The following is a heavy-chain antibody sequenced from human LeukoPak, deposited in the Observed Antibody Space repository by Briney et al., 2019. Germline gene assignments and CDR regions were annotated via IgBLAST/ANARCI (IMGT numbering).Heavy chain of an antibody. D-gene: IGHD5-12*01. V-gene: IGHV3-30*02. CDR1: GFTFSSYG. CDR3: AKGRVATARGNWFDP. CDR2: IRYDGSNK. Sequence: GSLRLSCAASGFTFSSYGMHWVRQAPGKGLEWVAFIRYDGSNKYYADSVKGRFTISRDNSKNTLYLQMNSLRAEDTAVYYCAKGRVATARGNWFDPWGQGTLVTVSS. J-gene: IGHJ5*02.